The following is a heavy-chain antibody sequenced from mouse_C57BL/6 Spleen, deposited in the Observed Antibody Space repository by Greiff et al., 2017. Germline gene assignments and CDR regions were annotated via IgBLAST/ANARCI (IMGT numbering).Heavy chain of an antibody. Sequence: EVKLVESGPGLVKPSQSLSLTCSVTGYSITSGYYWNWIRQFPGNKLEWMGYISYDGSNNYNPSLKNRISITRDTSKNQFFLKLNSVTTEDTATYYCAREDYYGNEYYFDYWGQGTTLTVSS. V-gene: IGHV3-6*01. D-gene: IGHD1-1*01. CDR2: ISYDGSN. CDR1: GYSITSGYY. CDR3: AREDYYGNEYYFDY. J-gene: IGHJ2*01.